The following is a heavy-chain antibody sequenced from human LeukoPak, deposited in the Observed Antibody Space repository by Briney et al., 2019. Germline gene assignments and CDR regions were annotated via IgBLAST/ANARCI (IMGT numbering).Heavy chain of an antibody. V-gene: IGHV4-34*01. CDR1: GGSFSGYY. J-gene: IGHJ5*02. Sequence: SEALSLTCAVSGGSFSGYYWSWVGQPPGKGLEGMGEINHSGSTNYNPSLTSRVTISVDTSKNQFSLKLSSVTAADTAVYYCARGGIANNWFDPWGQGTLVTVSS. CDR2: INHSGST. CDR3: ARGGIANNWFDP. D-gene: IGHD6-13*01.